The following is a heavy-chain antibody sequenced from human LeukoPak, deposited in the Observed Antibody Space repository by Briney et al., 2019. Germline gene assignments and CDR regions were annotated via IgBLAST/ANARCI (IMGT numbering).Heavy chain of an antibody. CDR3: ARFINYYDSSGYDY. CDR1: GGSISSSSYC. Sequence: SETLSLTCTVSGGSISSSSYCWGWIRQPAGKGLEWIGRIYTSGSTNYNPSLKSRVTMSVDTSKNQFSLKLSSVTAADTAVYYCARFINYYDSSGYDYWGQGTLVTVSS. J-gene: IGHJ4*02. CDR2: IYTSGST. V-gene: IGHV4-61*02. D-gene: IGHD3-22*01.